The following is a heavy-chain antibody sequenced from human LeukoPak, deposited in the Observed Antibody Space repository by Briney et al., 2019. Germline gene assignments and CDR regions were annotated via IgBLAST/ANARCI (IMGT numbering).Heavy chain of an antibody. J-gene: IGHJ4*02. D-gene: IGHD3-3*01. CDR1: GFTFSRHG. CDR2: ISNDGGRK. V-gene: IGHV3-30*03. CDR3: ARDRAWNYFDY. Sequence: PGGSLRLSCAPSGFTFSRHGMHWVRQAPGKGLEWVAIISNDGGRKYYGHSVEGRFTISRDNSKNTLYLQMDSLRAEDTAVYYCARDRAWNYFDYWGQGTLVTVSS.